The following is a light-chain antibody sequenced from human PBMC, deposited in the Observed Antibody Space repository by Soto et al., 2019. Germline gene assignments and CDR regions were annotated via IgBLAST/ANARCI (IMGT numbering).Light chain of an antibody. CDR3: AALDDSRGAYV. V-gene: IGLV1-44*01. CDR1: NSNIGTNT. J-gene: IGLJ1*01. CDR2: TNN. Sequence: QSLLTQPPSASGTPGQRVTISCSGSNSNIGTNTVNWYQQLPGTAPRLLIYTNNQRPSVVPQRFSGSKTGTSASLAIGGLQSDDGADYYCAALDDSRGAYVFVNGTKLTVL.